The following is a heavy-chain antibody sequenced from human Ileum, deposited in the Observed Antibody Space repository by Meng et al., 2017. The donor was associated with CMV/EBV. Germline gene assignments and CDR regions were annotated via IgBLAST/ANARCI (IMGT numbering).Heavy chain of an antibody. CDR3: ATHLVAGSAPHN. CDR2: INHSGST. J-gene: IGHJ4*01. CDR1: GESFSIYY. D-gene: IGHD6-19*01. V-gene: IGHV4-34*01. Sequence: GSLRLSCAVYGESFSIYYWSWIRQLPGKGLEWIGEINHSGSTIYNPSIKNRVTMSADTSTNQLSLRLGSVAAADTAVYYCATHLVAGSAPHNWGRGTLVTVSS.